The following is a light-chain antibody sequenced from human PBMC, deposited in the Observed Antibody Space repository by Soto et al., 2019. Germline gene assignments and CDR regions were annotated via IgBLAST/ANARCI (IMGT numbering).Light chain of an antibody. V-gene: IGKV1D-13*01. J-gene: IGKJ1*01. CDR2: AAS. CDR1: QGINTD. Sequence: AIPMTQSPSSLSASVGDRVTITCRASQGINTDLAWYQEKPGQAPKLLIYAASTLQSGVPSRFSGSGSGTEFTLTISSLQPDDFATYYCQQYTNTNNPWMFGQGTKVDI. CDR3: QQYTNTNNPWM.